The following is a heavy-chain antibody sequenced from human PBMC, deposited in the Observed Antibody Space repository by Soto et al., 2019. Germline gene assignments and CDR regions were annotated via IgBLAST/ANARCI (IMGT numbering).Heavy chain of an antibody. CDR2: IYYSGST. D-gene: IGHD5-18*01. CDR1: GGSISSGDYY. CDR3: ARVDTAMGTGFDY. V-gene: IGHV4-30-4*01. Sequence: ASETLSLTCTVSGGSISSGDYYWSWIRQPPGKGLEWIGYIYYSGSTYYNPSLKSRVTISVDTSKNQFSLKLSSVTAADTAVYYCARVDTAMGTGFDYWGQGTLVTVSS. J-gene: IGHJ4*02.